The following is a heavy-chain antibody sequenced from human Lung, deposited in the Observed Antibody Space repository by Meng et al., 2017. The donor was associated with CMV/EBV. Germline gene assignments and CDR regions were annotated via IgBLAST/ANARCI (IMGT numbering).Heavy chain of an antibody. D-gene: IGHD3-22*01. CDR2: ISGSGGST. J-gene: IGHJ4*02. CDR3: AKSYYDSSGYYYN. Sequence: GEXXTISCAASGFTFSSYAMSWVRQAPGKGLEWVSAISGSGGSTYYADSVKGRFTISRDNSKNTLYLQMNSLRAEDTAVYYCAKSYYDSSGYYYNWGQGTLVTVSS. CDR1: GFTFSSYA. V-gene: IGHV3-23*01.